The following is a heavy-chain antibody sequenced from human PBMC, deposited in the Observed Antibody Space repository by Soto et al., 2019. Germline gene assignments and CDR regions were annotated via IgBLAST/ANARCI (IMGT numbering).Heavy chain of an antibody. CDR1: GFTFGDYA. V-gene: IGHV3-49*03. CDR2: IRSKAYGGTT. D-gene: IGHD3-3*01. Sequence: GGSLRLSCTASGFTFGDYAMSWFRQAPGKGLEWVGFIRSKAYGGTTEYAASVKGRFTISRGDSKSIAYLQMNSLKTEDTAVYYCTRRSPHYDFWSGTYFDYWGQGTLVTVSS. J-gene: IGHJ4*02. CDR3: TRRSPHYDFWSGTYFDY.